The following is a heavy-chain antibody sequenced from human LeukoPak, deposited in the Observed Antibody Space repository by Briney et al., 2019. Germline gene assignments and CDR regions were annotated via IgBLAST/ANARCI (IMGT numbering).Heavy chain of an antibody. CDR2: IYYSGTT. Sequence: SETLSLTCTVSGRSISSSSYYWGWIRQPPGKGLEWIGSIYYSGTTYYNPSLKSRVTISVDTSQNQFSLKLSSVTAADTAVYYCAREPAFRIDPWGQGTLVTVSS. D-gene: IGHD2/OR15-2a*01. CDR3: AREPAFRIDP. V-gene: IGHV4-39*07. CDR1: GRSISSSSYY. J-gene: IGHJ5*02.